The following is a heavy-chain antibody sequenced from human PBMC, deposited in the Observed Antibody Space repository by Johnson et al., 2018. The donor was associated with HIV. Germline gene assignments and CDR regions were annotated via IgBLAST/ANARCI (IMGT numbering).Heavy chain of an antibody. CDR3: ARDMCSGGSCYAFDI. J-gene: IGHJ3*02. V-gene: IGHV3-66*01. Sequence: VQLVESGGGVVRPGGSLRLSCAASGFPFSNVWMSWVRQAPGKGLEWVSVIYSGGSTYYEDSVQGRFTISRDNSKNTLYLQMNSLRAEDTAVYYCARDMCSGGSCYAFDIWGQGTMVTVSS. CDR2: IYSGGST. D-gene: IGHD2-15*01. CDR1: GFPFSNVW.